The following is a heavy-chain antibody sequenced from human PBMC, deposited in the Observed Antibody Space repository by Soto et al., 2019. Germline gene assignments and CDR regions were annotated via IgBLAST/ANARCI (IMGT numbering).Heavy chain of an antibody. D-gene: IGHD1-26*01. CDR2: ISYDGSNK. Sequence: GGSLRLSCAASGFTFSSYAMHWVRQAPGKGLEWGAVISYDGSNKYYADSVKGRFTISRDNSKNTLYLQMNSLRAEETAVYYCARPRNTGEYYFDYWGQGTLVTVSS. J-gene: IGHJ4*02. CDR3: ARPRNTGEYYFDY. V-gene: IGHV3-30-3*01. CDR1: GFTFSSYA.